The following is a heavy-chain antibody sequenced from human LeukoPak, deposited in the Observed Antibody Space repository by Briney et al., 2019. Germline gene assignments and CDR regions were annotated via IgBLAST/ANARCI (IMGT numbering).Heavy chain of an antibody. CDR1: GFTFGDHG. Sequence: GGSLRLSCTASGFTFGDHGLNWVRQAPGKGLEWVGRIKSKNVGGTTDYAAPVKGRFTISRDDSKNTVYLQMNSLKIEDTAVYYCTSHAAFDPWGQGTLVTVSS. CDR2: IKSKNVGGTT. J-gene: IGHJ5*02. CDR3: TSHAAFDP. V-gene: IGHV3-15*01.